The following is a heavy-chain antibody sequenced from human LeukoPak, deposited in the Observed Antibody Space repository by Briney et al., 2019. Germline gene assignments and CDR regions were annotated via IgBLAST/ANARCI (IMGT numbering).Heavy chain of an antibody. CDR3: AKARSGGSWTFDI. CDR2: IPSDGNNK. CDR1: GFTLTTYG. D-gene: IGHD1-26*01. V-gene: IGHV3-30*02. Sequence: PPGGSLRLSCAASGFTLTTYGVHWVRQAPGQGLEWEAFIPSDGNNKQYSDSVKGRVTIYRDNSKNTLYLHMNSLVTEDTAVYYCAKARSGGSWTFDIWGQGTMVIVSS. J-gene: IGHJ3*02.